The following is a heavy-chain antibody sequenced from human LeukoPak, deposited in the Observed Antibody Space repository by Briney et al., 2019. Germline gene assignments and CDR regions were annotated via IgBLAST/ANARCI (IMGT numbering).Heavy chain of an antibody. V-gene: IGHV4-39*01. D-gene: IGHD3-22*01. Sequence: SETLSLTCTVSGGSISSSSYYWGWIRQPPGKGLEWIGSIYYSGSTYYNPSLKSRVTISVDTSKNQFSLKLSSVTAADTAVYYCARHGFSKITMIVVVITIFDYWGQGTLVTVSS. CDR1: GGSISSSSYY. CDR3: ARHGFSKITMIVVVITIFDY. J-gene: IGHJ4*02. CDR2: IYYSGST.